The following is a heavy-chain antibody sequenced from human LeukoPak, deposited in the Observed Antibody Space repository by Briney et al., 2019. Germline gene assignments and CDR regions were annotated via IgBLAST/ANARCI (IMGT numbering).Heavy chain of an antibody. CDR2: ISGSGSTI. V-gene: IGHV3-48*03. CDR3: GLSGGSSPAY. Sequence: PGVSLRLSCAASGFTFNNYAMSWVRQAPGEGLEWVSDISGSGSTINYADSVKGRFTISRDSAKKSLYLQMNSLRAEDTAVYYCGLSGGSSPAYWGQGTLVTVPS. CDR1: GFTFNNYA. J-gene: IGHJ4*02. D-gene: IGHD2-15*01.